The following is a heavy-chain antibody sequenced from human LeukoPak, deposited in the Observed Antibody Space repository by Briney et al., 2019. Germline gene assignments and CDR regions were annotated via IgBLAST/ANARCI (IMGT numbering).Heavy chain of an antibody. CDR1: GFTFSSYA. Sequence: PGGSLRLSCAASGFTFSSYAMSWVRQAPGKGLEWVSAISGSGGSTYYADSVKGRFTISRDNSKNTLYLQMNSLRAEDTAVYYCARGVNYDFWSGYYTGVFGYWGQGTLVTVSS. CDR3: ARGVNYDFWSGYYTGVFGY. V-gene: IGHV3-23*01. J-gene: IGHJ4*02. D-gene: IGHD3-3*01. CDR2: ISGSGGST.